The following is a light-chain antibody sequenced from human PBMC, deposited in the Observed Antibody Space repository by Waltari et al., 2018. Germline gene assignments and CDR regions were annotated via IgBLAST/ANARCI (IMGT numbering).Light chain of an antibody. CDR3: CSYAGSSTFHVV. V-gene: IGLV2-23*02. J-gene: IGLJ2*01. CDR1: SSDVGSYNL. CDR2: EVS. Sequence: QSALTQPASVSGSPGQSITISCTGTSSDVGSYNLVSWYQQHPGKAPKLMIYEVSKRPSGVSNRFSGSKSVNTASLTISGLQAEDEADYYCCSYAGSSTFHVVFGGGTKLTVL.